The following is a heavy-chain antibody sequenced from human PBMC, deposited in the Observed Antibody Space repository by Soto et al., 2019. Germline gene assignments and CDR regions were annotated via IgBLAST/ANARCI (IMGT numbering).Heavy chain of an antibody. CDR3: AKDQDRTTVVTPLGGNFDY. J-gene: IGHJ4*02. V-gene: IGHV3-23*01. D-gene: IGHD4-17*01. Sequence: VQLLESGGGLVQPGGSLRLSCAASGFTFSSYAMSWVRQAPGKGLEWVSAISGSGGSTYYADSVKGRFTISRDNSKNTLYLQMNSLRAEDTAVYYCAKDQDRTTVVTPLGGNFDYWGQGTLVTVSS. CDR1: GFTFSSYA. CDR2: ISGSGGST.